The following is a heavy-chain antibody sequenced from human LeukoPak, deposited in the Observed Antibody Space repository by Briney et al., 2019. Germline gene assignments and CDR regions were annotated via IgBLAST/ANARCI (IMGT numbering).Heavy chain of an antibody. Sequence: PGGSLRLSCSASGFTFSGYGMHWVRQAPGKGLEWVSAISSDGYNKYYVDSVKGRFTISRDNSKNTLDLQMNSLRTEDTAVYYCATDDGDGDTPMVGDFWGQGTLVTVSS. CDR2: ISSDGYNK. V-gene: IGHV3-30*03. CDR3: ATDDGDGDTPMVGDF. J-gene: IGHJ4*02. D-gene: IGHD5-18*01. CDR1: GFTFSGYG.